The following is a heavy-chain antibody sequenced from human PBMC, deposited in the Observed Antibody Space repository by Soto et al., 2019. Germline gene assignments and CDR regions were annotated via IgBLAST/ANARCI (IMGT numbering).Heavy chain of an antibody. CDR2: IYSGGST. D-gene: IGHD3-10*01. Sequence: EVQLVESGGGLIQPGGSLRLSCAASGFTVSSNYMSWVRQAPGKGLEWVSVIYSGGSTYYADSVKGRFTISRDNSKNTLYLQMNSLRAEDTAVYYCARDGYYYGSGSSPGFDPWGQGTLVTVSS. CDR1: GFTVSSNY. CDR3: ARDGYYYGSGSSPGFDP. J-gene: IGHJ5*02. V-gene: IGHV3-53*01.